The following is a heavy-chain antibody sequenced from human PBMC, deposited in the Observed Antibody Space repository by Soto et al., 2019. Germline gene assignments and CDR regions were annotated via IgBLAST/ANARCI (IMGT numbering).Heavy chain of an antibody. CDR1: GYIFTSQG. J-gene: IGHJ4*02. D-gene: IGHD1-7*01. CDR3: ARVRTRALDY. CDR2: ISTYNGNP. V-gene: IGHV1-18*01. Sequence: QIQLVQSGAEVKKPGASVKVSCKASGYIFTSQGISWVRQAPGQGLEWMGWISTYNGNPNYAQKLQGRVTMTTNTSTTTAFLELRSLTSDVTAVYYCARVRTRALDYWGQGTPVIVSS.